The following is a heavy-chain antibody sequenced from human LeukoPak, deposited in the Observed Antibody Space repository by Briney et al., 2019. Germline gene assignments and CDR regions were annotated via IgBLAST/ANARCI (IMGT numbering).Heavy chain of an antibody. CDR3: ATAGELRIGHNWFDP. CDR1: GYTLTELS. V-gene: IGHV1-24*01. D-gene: IGHD3-10*01. Sequence: GASVKVSRKVSGYTLTELSMHWVRQAPGKGLEWMGGFDPEDGETIYAQKFQGRVTMTEDTSTDTAYMELSSLRSEDTAVYYCATAGELRIGHNWFDPWGQGTLVTVSS. CDR2: FDPEDGET. J-gene: IGHJ5*02.